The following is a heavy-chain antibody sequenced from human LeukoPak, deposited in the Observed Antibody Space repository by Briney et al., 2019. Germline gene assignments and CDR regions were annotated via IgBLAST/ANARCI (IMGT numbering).Heavy chain of an antibody. Sequence: GGSLRLSCAASGFTFSSYAMSWVRQGPGKGQEWVSAISGSGGSTYYADSVKGRFTISRDNSKNTLYLQMNSLRAEDTAVYYCAKDSPLLWFGELLAYWGQGTLVAVSS. V-gene: IGHV3-23*01. J-gene: IGHJ4*02. CDR3: AKDSPLLWFGELLAY. CDR1: GFTFSSYA. D-gene: IGHD3-10*01. CDR2: ISGSGGST.